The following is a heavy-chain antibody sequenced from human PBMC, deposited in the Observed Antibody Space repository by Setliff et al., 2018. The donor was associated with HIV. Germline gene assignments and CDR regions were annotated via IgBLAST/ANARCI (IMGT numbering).Heavy chain of an antibody. CDR1: GFTFSTHG. J-gene: IGHJ5*02. CDR2: IYYDANNQ. V-gene: IGHV3-33*08. CDR3: VRVVTIFSTGPHFDP. D-gene: IGHD3-3*01. Sequence: GGSLRLSCAASGFTFSTHGMHWVRQAPGKGLEWVAFIYYDANNQYYADSVKGRFTISRDNAKNTVYLQMNSLRAEDTAVYYCVRVVTIFSTGPHFDPWGQGTLVTVSS.